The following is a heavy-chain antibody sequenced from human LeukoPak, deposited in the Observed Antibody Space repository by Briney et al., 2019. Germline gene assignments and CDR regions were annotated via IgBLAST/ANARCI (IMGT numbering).Heavy chain of an antibody. CDR2: IYYSGST. V-gene: IGHV4-59*01. CDR1: GGSISSYY. J-gene: IGHJ6*03. D-gene: IGHD3-10*01. CDR3: ARGAAGSRYYYYYYMDV. Sequence: PSETLSLTCTVSGGSISSYYWSWFRHPPGKGLEWIGYIYYSGSTNYNPSLKSRVTISVDTSKNQFSLKLSSVTAADTAVYYCARGAAGSRYYYYYYMDVWGKGTTVTVSS.